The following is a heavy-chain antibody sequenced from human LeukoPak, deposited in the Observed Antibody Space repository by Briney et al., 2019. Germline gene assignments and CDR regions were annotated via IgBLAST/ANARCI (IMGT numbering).Heavy chain of an antibody. CDR1: GFTFSDYY. CDR2: ISSSGSTI. V-gene: IGHV3-11*04. J-gene: IGHJ5*02. D-gene: IGHD3-22*01. Sequence: GGSLRLSCAASGFTFSDYYMSWVRQAPGKGLEWVSYISSSGSTIYYTDSVKGRFTISRDNTKNSLYLQMISLRAEDTAVYYCASPLRAYYYDSSGYFAWGQGTLVTVSS. CDR3: ASPLRAYYYDSSGYFA.